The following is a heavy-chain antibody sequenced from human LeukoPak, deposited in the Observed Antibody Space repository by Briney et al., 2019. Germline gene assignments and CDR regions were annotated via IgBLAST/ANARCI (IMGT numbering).Heavy chain of an antibody. CDR1: GFTFSSYG. CDR2: IRYDGSNK. V-gene: IGHV3-30*02. J-gene: IGHJ5*02. Sequence: GGSLRLSCAAFGFTFSSYGMHWVRQAPGKGLEWVAFIRYDGSNKYYADSVKGRFTISRDNSKNTLYLQMNSLRAEDTAVYYCAKVPDPYGDYAVFDPWGQGTLVTVSS. CDR3: AKVPDPYGDYAVFDP. D-gene: IGHD4-17*01.